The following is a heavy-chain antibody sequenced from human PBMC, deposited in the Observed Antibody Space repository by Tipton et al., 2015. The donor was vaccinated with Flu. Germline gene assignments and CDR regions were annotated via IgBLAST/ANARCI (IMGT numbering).Heavy chain of an antibody. CDR3: ARVGATGYYYIDV. J-gene: IGHJ6*03. V-gene: IGHV1-18*01. D-gene: IGHD1-26*01. CDR2: ISPYNGNT. Sequence: QLVQSGAEVKRPGASVKVSCKASGYTFRNYGISWVRQAPGQGLEWIGWISPYNGNTNYAQKIQGRVTMTTDTSTSTAYMELRSLRSDATAVYYCARVGATGYYYIDVWGKGTPVPVSS. CDR1: GYTFRNYG.